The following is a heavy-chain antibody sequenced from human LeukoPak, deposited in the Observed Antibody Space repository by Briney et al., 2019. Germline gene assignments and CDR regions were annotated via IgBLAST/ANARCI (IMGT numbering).Heavy chain of an antibody. V-gene: IGHV1-69*02. CDR1: GGTFSSYT. Sequence: SVKVPCKASGGTFSSYTISWVRQAPGQGLEWMGRIIPILGIANYAQKFQGRVTITADKSTSTAYMELSSLRSEDTAVYYCARGPLYCSSTSCPRGYFDYWGQGTLVTVSS. J-gene: IGHJ4*02. D-gene: IGHD2-2*01. CDR2: IIPILGIA. CDR3: ARGPLYCSSTSCPRGYFDY.